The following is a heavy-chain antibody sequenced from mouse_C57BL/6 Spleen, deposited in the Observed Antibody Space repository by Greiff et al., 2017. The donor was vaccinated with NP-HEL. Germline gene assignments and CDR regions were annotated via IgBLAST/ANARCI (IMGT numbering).Heavy chain of an antibody. CDR2: IWSGGST. V-gene: IGHV2-4*01. CDR3: AKRTTVVATGAMDY. Sequence: VKLVESGPGLVQPSQSLSITCTVSGFSLTSYGVHWVRQPPGKGLEWLGVIWSGGSTDYNAAFISRLSISKDNSKSQVFFKMNSLQADDTAIYYCAKRTTVVATGAMDYWGQGTSVTVSS. J-gene: IGHJ4*01. D-gene: IGHD1-1*01. CDR1: GFSLTSYG.